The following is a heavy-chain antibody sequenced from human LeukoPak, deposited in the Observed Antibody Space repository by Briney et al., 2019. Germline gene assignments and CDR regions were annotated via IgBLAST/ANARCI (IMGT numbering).Heavy chain of an antibody. D-gene: IGHD3-22*01. V-gene: IGHV4-38-2*01. CDR3: ASSTSYYYDTSGYFEY. Sequence: PSETLSLTCGVSGYSISSGYFWVWIRQPPGKGLEWIGSLAYSGSTYYKSSLKSRVTLSVDAAKNQFSLNLTSVTAADTALFYCASSTSYYYDTSGYFEYWGQGILVTVSS. CDR1: GYSISSGYF. J-gene: IGHJ4*02. CDR2: LAYSGST.